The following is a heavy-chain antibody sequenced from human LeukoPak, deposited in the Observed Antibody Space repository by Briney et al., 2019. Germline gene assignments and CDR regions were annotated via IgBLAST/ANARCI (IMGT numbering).Heavy chain of an antibody. CDR1: GGSSSGYY. CDR3: ARGTGSDYYDSSGYSPFDY. Sequence: SETLSLTCAVYGGSSSGYYWSWIRQPPGKGLEWIGEINHSGSTNYNPSLKSRVTISVDTSKNQFSLKLSSVTAADTAVYYCARGTGSDYYDSSGYSPFDYWGQGTLVTVSS. CDR2: INHSGST. V-gene: IGHV4-34*01. D-gene: IGHD3-22*01. J-gene: IGHJ4*02.